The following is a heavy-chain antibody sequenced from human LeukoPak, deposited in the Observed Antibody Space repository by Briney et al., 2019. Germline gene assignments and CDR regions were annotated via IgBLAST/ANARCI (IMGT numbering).Heavy chain of an antibody. J-gene: IGHJ4*02. CDR3: AKGMSATSGYLELEY. CDR2: ISGSGGNT. V-gene: IGHV3-23*01. Sequence: PVGSLRLSCAASGFTFSSYAMSWVRQSPGKGLEWVSAISGSGGNTYSADSVKGRCTVSRDNSKKTLFLQMNSLRAEDTAVYYCAKGMSATSGYLELEYWGQGTLVIVSS. D-gene: IGHD3-22*01. CDR1: GFTFSSYA.